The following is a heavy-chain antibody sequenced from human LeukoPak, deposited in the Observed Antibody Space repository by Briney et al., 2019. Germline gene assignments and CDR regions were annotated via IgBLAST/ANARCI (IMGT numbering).Heavy chain of an antibody. V-gene: IGHV3-53*05. J-gene: IGHJ6*02. CDR3: ARILTTVTTFYYGMDV. Sequence: PGGSLRLSCAASGFTVSSNYMSWVRQAPGRGLEWVSVIYSGGNTYYADSVKGRFTISRDNSKNTLYLQMNSLRAEDTAVYYCARILTTVTTFYYGMDVWGQGTTVTVSS. CDR1: GFTVSSNY. CDR2: IYSGGNT. D-gene: IGHD4-17*01.